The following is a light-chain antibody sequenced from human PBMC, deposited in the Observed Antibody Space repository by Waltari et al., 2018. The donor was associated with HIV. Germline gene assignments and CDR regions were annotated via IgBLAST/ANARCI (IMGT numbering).Light chain of an antibody. CDR1: SSDVGGYNL. V-gene: IGLV2-23*02. Sequence: QSALTQPASVSGSPGQSITLSCPGTSSDVGGYNLVSWYQQHPGNAPKLMIYEVSKRPSGVSNRFSGSKSGNTASLTISGLQAEDEADYYCCAYAGSTTYVIFGGGTKLTVL. J-gene: IGLJ2*01. CDR3: CAYAGSTTYVI. CDR2: EVS.